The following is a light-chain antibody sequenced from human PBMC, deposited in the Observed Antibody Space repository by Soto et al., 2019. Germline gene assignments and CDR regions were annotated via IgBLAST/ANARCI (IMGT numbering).Light chain of an antibody. CDR1: QSVRSSY. CDR3: QHPWT. Sequence: EIVLTQSPGTLSLSPGERATLSCRASQSVRSSYLAWYQHKPGQAPRLLIYGASSRATGIPDRFSGSGSGTDFTLTISRLEPEDFAVYYCQHPWTFGQGTKVDIK. CDR2: GAS. J-gene: IGKJ1*01. V-gene: IGKV3-20*01.